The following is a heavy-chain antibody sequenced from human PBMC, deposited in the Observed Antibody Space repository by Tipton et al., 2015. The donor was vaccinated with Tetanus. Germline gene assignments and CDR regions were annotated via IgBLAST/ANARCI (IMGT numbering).Heavy chain of an antibody. J-gene: IGHJ4*02. CDR3: ARLFRPRRYYGDFEDF. CDR1: GGSISSNRFY. Sequence: TLSLTCVVSGGSISSNRFYWGWIRQSPGKGLEWIGNIYDGGSPSFSPSLQSRATIFADTSKNQFSLKLRSVTAADTAVYYCARLFRPRRYYGDFEDFWGQGTLVPVSS. CDR2: IYDGGSP. D-gene: IGHD2-21*02. V-gene: IGHV4-39*01.